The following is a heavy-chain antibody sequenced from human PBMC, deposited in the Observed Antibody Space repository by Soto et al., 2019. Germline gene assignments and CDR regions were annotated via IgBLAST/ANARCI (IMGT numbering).Heavy chain of an antibody. V-gene: IGHV4-59*08. Sequence: QVQLQESGPGLVKPSETLSLTCTVSGGSISSYYWSWIRQPPGKGLEWIGYIYYSGSTNYNPSLKSRVTISVDTSKNQFSLKLSSVTAADTAVYYCARQKRGTNGVYPYYYYYYMDVWCKGTTVTVSS. D-gene: IGHD2-8*01. J-gene: IGHJ6*03. CDR3: ARQKRGTNGVYPYYYYYYMDV. CDR1: GGSISSYY. CDR2: IYYSGST.